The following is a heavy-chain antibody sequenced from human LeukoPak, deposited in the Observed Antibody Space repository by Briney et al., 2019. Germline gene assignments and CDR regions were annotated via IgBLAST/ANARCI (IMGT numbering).Heavy chain of an antibody. D-gene: IGHD2-15*01. Sequence: GGSLRLSCAASGFTFSNYWMHWVRQAPGKGLVWVSRIESDGSSTSYADSVKGRITISRDNAKNTLYLQMNRLRAEDTAVYYCARGSSVVALDWGQGTLVTVSS. CDR1: GFTFSNYW. J-gene: IGHJ4*02. CDR2: IESDGSST. V-gene: IGHV3-74*01. CDR3: ARGSSVVALD.